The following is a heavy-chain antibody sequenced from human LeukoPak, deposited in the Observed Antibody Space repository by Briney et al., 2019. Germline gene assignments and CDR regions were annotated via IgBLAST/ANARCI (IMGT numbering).Heavy chain of an antibody. J-gene: IGHJ4*02. CDR1: GFTFSNYS. CDR3: ARDLTGCGDY. Sequence: GGSLRLSCAASGFTFSNYSMNWVRQAPGKGLEWVSSIISSSTYIYYADSVKGRFTISRDNAKNSLYLQMNSLRAEDTAVYYCARDLTGCGDYWGQGTLVTVSS. D-gene: IGHD1-26*01. CDR2: IISSSTYI. V-gene: IGHV3-21*01.